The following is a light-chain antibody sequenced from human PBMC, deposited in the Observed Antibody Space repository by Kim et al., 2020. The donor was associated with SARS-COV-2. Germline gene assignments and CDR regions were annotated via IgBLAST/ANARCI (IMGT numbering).Light chain of an antibody. J-gene: IGKJ1*01. V-gene: IGKV1-5*01. CDR1: QSISSW. Sequence: GERVTVTCRARQSISSWLAWYQQKPGKAPKLLIYDASSLGSGVPSRFSGSGSGTEFTLTISSLQPDDFATYYCQQYNSNSTFGQGTKVDIK. CDR2: DAS. CDR3: QQYNSNST.